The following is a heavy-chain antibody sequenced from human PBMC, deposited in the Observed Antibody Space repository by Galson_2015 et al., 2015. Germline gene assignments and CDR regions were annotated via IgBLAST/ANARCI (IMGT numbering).Heavy chain of an antibody. J-gene: IGHJ6*03. CDR2: INPNIGDT. V-gene: IGHV1-2*06. Sequence: SVKVSCKASAYTFTDYYVHWVRRAPGQGLEWMGRINPNIGDTNYAQNFQGRVTMTRDTSITTAYMELSRLRSDDTAVYYCARESRGGMDVWGKGTTVTVSS. D-gene: IGHD3-10*01. CDR1: AYTFTDYY. CDR3: ARESRGGMDV.